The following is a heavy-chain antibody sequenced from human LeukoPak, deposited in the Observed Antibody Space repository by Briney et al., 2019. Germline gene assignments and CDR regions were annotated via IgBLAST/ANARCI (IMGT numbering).Heavy chain of an antibody. D-gene: IGHD1-26*01. CDR2: IYYSGST. CDR1: GGSISSSSYY. Sequence: SETLSLTCTVSGGSISSSSYYWGWIRQPPGKGLEWIGSIYYSGSTYYNPSLKSRGTISVDTSKNQFSLKLSSVTAADTAVYYCARQGTIVGATFVYWGQGTLVTVSS. V-gene: IGHV4-39*01. J-gene: IGHJ4*02. CDR3: ARQGTIVGATFVY.